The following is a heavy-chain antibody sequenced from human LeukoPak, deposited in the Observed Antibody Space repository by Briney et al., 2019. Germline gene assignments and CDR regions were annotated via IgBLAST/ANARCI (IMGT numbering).Heavy chain of an antibody. Sequence: GGSLRLSCAASGFTLSDHYMDWVRQAPGKGLEWVGRTRNKANSYSTEYAASVKGRFTISRDESKNSLYLQMNSLKAEDTAVYYCGRSRAGAIDYWGQGTLVTVSS. D-gene: IGHD1-26*01. CDR1: GFTLSDHY. CDR2: TRNKANSYST. V-gene: IGHV3-72*01. J-gene: IGHJ4*02. CDR3: GRSRAGAIDY.